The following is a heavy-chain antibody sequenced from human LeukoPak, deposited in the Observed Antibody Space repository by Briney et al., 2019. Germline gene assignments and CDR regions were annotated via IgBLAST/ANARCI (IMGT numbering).Heavy chain of an antibody. D-gene: IGHD2-15*01. J-gene: IGHJ4*02. CDR2: IYSSGST. CDR3: ARSAYSTYFDF. CDR1: GGSISSYY. Sequence: SETLSLTCTVSGGSISSYYWNWIRQPPGKGLEWIGYIYSSGSTNYNPSLKSRVTISVDTSKNQFSLKLTSVTAADTAVYHCARSAYSTYFDFWGRGTLVTVSS. V-gene: IGHV4-59*01.